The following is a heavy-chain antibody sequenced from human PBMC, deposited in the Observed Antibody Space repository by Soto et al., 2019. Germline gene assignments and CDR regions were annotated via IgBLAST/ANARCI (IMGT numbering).Heavy chain of an antibody. D-gene: IGHD3-10*01. V-gene: IGHV4-59*11. J-gene: IGHJ4*02. Sequence: PSETLSLTCTVSGDSISSHYWSWIRQPPGKGLEWIGFGSTKYNPSLKSRIRISVYTSKNQFSLNLTSATAADTAVDYCARVSTAASGSYYTLDYWGQGTLVTVSS. CDR2: GST. CDR1: GDSISSHY. CDR3: ARVSTAASGSYYTLDY.